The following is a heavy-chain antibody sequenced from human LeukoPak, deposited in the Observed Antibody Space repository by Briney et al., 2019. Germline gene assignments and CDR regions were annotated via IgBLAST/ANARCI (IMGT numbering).Heavy chain of an antibody. V-gene: IGHV3-23*01. CDR3: AKETGWGTQSSIWFDP. J-gene: IGHJ5*02. CDR1: GFTFSSYG. D-gene: IGHD6-19*01. Sequence: PGGSLRLSCAASGFTFSSYGMSWVRQAPGKGLEWASAISGSGGSTYYADSVKGRFTISRDNSKNTLYLQTNSLRAEDTAVYYCAKETGWGTQSSIWFDPWGQGTLVTVSS. CDR2: ISGSGGST.